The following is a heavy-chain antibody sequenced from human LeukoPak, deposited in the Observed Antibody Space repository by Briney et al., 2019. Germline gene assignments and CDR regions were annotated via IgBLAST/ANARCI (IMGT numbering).Heavy chain of an antibody. J-gene: IGHJ3*02. V-gene: IGHV1-69*13. CDR3: ARDRVGAANLDAFDI. CDR2: IIPIFGTA. D-gene: IGHD2-15*01. CDR1: GGTFSSYA. Sequence: SVTVSCTASGGTFSSYAISWVRQAPGQGLEWMGGIIPIFGTANYAQKFQGRVTITADESTSTAYMELSSLRSEDTAVYYCARDRVGAANLDAFDIWGQGTMVTVSS.